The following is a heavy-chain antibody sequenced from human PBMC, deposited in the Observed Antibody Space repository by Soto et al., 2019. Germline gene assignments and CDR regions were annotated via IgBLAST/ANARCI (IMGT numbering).Heavy chain of an antibody. J-gene: IGHJ5*02. CDR1: GGSISSSSYY. Sequence: SETLSLTCTVSGGSISSSSYYWGWIRQPPGKGLEWIGSIYYSGSTYYNPSLKSRVTISVDTSKNQFSLKLSSVTAADTAVYYCARLGNIVLMVYAQGARFDPWGQGTLVTV. V-gene: IGHV4-39*01. CDR3: ARLGNIVLMVYAQGARFDP. D-gene: IGHD2-8*01. CDR2: IYYSGST.